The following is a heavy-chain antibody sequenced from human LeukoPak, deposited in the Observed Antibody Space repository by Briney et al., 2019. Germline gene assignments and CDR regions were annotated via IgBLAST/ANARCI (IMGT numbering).Heavy chain of an antibody. CDR3: ARFYSSSDIDAFDI. Sequence: PGGSLRLSCVASGFTVSSNYMSWVRQAPGKGLEWVANIQQDGSVKYYVDPVKGRFTISRDNAKNSLYLQMNSLRAEDTAVYYCARFYSSSDIDAFDIWGQGTMVTVSS. CDR1: GFTVSSNY. D-gene: IGHD6-13*01. CDR2: IQQDGSVK. J-gene: IGHJ3*02. V-gene: IGHV3-7*01.